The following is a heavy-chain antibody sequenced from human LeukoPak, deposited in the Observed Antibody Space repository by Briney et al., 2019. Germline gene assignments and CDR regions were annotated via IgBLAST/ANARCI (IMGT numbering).Heavy chain of an antibody. Sequence: GGSLRLSCAASGLTFSSYSMRWVRQAPGGGLEWVSAISGSGGSTYYADSVKGRFTISRDNSWNTLYLQMNSLRAEDTAVYDGAGDLRVGESPFDPWGQGTLVTVSS. CDR2: ISGSGGST. CDR1: GLTFSSYS. D-gene: IGHD3-10*01. CDR3: AGDLRVGESPFDP. J-gene: IGHJ5*02. V-gene: IGHV3-23*01.